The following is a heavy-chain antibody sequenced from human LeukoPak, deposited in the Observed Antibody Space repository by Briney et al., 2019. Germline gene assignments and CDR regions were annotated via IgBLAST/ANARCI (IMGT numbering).Heavy chain of an antibody. CDR1: GFTFSGYW. D-gene: IGHD2-15*01. CDR2: IKQDGSEK. J-gene: IGHJ4*02. CDR3: ARDRSGGSSLFDY. Sequence: GGSLRLFCAASGFTFSGYWMSWVRQAPGKGLEWVANIKQDGSEKYFVDSVKGRFTISRDNAKNSLFLQMNSLRAEDTAVYYCARDRSGGSSLFDYWGQGTLVTVSS. V-gene: IGHV3-7*01.